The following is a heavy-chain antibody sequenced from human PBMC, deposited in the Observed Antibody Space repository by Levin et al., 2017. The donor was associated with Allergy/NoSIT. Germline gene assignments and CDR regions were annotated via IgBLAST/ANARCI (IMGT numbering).Heavy chain of an antibody. J-gene: IGHJ4*02. CDR1: GYNFANYW. Sequence: SGESLNISCKASGYNFANYWIAWVRQMPGKGLEWMGIIYPGDSDIRYSPSFQGQVTISVDKSISTAYLQWSSLKASDTAKYYCARQGGSLAGNYDSWGQGTLLTVSS. V-gene: IGHV5-51*01. CDR2: IYPGDSDI. CDR3: ARQGGSLAGNYDS. D-gene: IGHD6-19*01.